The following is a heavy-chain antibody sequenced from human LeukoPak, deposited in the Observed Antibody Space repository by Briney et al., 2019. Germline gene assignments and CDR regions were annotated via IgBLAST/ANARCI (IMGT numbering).Heavy chain of an antibody. J-gene: IGHJ6*03. CDR3: ARRRNNLRSYYMDV. D-gene: IGHD1/OR15-1a*01. CDR1: GGSFSGYY. Sequence: PSETLSLTCAVYGGSFSGYYWCWIRQPPGKRREWIGEINHSGRTNYTTPLTSRATISLDTSKNKFSRNLRSVTSADTAVYYCARRRNNLRSYYMDVWGKGTTVSVSS. V-gene: IGHV4-34*01. CDR2: INHSGRT.